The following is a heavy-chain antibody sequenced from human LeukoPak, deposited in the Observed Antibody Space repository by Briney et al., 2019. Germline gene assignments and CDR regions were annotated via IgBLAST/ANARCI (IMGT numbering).Heavy chain of an antibody. CDR1: GFTFSDYY. D-gene: IGHD3-16*01. V-gene: IGHV3-11*04. J-gene: IGHJ6*03. Sequence: PGGSLRLSCAASGFTFSDYYMSWIRQAPGKGLEGVSYITSSGSTIYYADSVKGRFTISRDNAKKSLYLQMNSLRAEDTAVYYCARDGGFYYLYYMDVWGKGTTVTVSS. CDR2: ITSSGSTI. CDR3: ARDGGFYYLYYMDV.